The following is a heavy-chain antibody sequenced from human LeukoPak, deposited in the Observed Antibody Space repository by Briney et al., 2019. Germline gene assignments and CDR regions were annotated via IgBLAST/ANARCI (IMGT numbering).Heavy chain of an antibody. V-gene: IGHV4-34*01. CDR1: GGSFSGYY. CDR2: INHSGST. CDR3: ARLRGRGSGSFYYYYYGMDV. D-gene: IGHD3-10*01. Sequence: SETLSLTCAVYGGSFSGYYWSWIRQPPGKGLEWIGEINHSGSTNYNPSLKSRVTISVDTSKNQFSLKPSSVTAADTAVCYCARLRGRGSGSFYYYYYGMDVWGKGTTVTVSS. J-gene: IGHJ6*04.